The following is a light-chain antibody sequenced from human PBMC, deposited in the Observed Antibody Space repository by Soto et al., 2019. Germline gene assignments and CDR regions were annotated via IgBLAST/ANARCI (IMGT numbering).Light chain of an antibody. J-gene: IGKJ5*01. Sequence: EIVLTQSPGTLSLSPGERATLSCRPSQTVSSTYFAWYQQRPGQTPRLLFYDSSTRASGIPDRFSCSGSGRDFTLTISRLEPEDSAVYYCQQSGSSPITFGHGTRLEIK. CDR1: QTVSSTY. CDR3: QQSGSSPIT. CDR2: DSS. V-gene: IGKV3-20*01.